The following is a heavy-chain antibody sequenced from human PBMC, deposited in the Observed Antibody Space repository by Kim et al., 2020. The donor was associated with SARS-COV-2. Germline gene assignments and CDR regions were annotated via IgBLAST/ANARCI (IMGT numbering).Heavy chain of an antibody. V-gene: IGHV3-23*01. D-gene: IGHD5-18*01. J-gene: IGHJ4*02. Sequence: GGSLRLSCAASGFTFSSYAMSWVRQAPGKGLEWVSAISGSGGSTYYADSVKGRFTISRDNSKNTLYLQMNSLRAEDTAVYYCAKDGYSYCYGPYYFDYWGQGTLVTVSS. CDR2: ISGSGGST. CDR1: GFTFSSYA. CDR3: AKDGYSYCYGPYYFDY.